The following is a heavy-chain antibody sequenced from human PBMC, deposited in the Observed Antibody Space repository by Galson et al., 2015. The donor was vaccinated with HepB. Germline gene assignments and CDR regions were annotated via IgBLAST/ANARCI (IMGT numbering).Heavy chain of an antibody. D-gene: IGHD3-10*01. Sequence: SVTVSCKASGSTFTNYAMHWVRQAPGQRLEWMGWINVDKGYTRYSQNFQDRVSFTRDTSANTAYMELSSLRSDDTAVYYCARARNPLWVYFDYWGPGALVTVSS. J-gene: IGHJ4*02. CDR1: GSTFTNYA. V-gene: IGHV1-3*01. CDR3: ARARNPLWVYFDY. CDR2: INVDKGYT.